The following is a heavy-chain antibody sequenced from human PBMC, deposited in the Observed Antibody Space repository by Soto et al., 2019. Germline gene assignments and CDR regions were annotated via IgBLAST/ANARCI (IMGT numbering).Heavy chain of an antibody. J-gene: IGHJ4*02. V-gene: IGHV3-30*18. CDR3: EKVGLGELSLVDY. CDR1: GFTFSSYG. Sequence: GGSLRLSCAASGFTFSSYGMHWVRQDPGKGLEWVAVISYDGSNKYYADSVKGRFTISRDNSKNTLCLQMNSLRAEDTAVYYCEKVGLGELSLVDYWGQGTLVTVSS. CDR2: ISYDGSNK. D-gene: IGHD3-16*02.